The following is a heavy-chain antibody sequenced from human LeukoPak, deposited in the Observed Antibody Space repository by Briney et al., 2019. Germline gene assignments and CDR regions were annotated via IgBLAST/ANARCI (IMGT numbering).Heavy chain of an antibody. D-gene: IGHD3-3*01. CDR3: ARGHYYFWSGYHPYRL. Sequence: ASVKLSCNASGYTFTSYDINWVRQATAQGLEWMGWLNSNSSNTGYAQKVQGRGTKARNTTISTAYMELSSLRSEDTAVYYCARGHYYFWSGYHPYRLWGQGTLVTVSS. CDR1: GYTFTSYD. CDR2: LNSNSSNT. V-gene: IGHV1-8*01. J-gene: IGHJ4*02.